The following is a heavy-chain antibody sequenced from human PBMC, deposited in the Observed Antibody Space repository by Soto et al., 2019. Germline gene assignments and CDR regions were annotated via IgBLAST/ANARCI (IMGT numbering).Heavy chain of an antibody. J-gene: IGHJ4*02. CDR2: ISYDGSNK. V-gene: IGHV3-30-3*01. D-gene: IGHD3-22*01. CDR1: GFTFSSYA. CDR3: ARDDYPHYDDSSGYHFDY. Sequence: GGSLRLSCAASGFTFSSYAMHWVRQAPGKGLEWVAVISYDGSNKYYADSVKGRFTISRDNAKNSLYLQMNSLRAEDTAVYYCARDDYPHYDDSSGYHFDYWGQGALVTVSS.